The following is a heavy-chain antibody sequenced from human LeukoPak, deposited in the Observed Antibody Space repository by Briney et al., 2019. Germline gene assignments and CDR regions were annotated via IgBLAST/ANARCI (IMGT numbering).Heavy chain of an antibody. CDR3: ARWEDYDVLTGYYVPEY. V-gene: IGHV3-23*01. CDR2: ILGSGGST. CDR1: GCTFSNYA. J-gene: IGHJ4*02. Sequence: PPAASLRLSCAASGCTFSNYAINWVRQAPGKGLEWVSAILGSGGSTYYADSVKGRFTVSRDNFKSTLYLQMNSRRAEDTALYYCARWEDYDVLTGYYVPEYWTQRTLVTVTS. D-gene: IGHD3-9*01.